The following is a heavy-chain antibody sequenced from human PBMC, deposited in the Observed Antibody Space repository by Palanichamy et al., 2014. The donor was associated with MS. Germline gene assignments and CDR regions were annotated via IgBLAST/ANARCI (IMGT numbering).Heavy chain of an antibody. D-gene: IGHD3-9*01. CDR1: GYSISSGYY. CDR3: ARFILRYFDPVDY. J-gene: IGHJ4*02. CDR2: IYHSGST. Sequence: VQLQESGPGLVKPSETLSLTCTVSGYSISSGYYWGWIRQPPGKGLEWIGSIYHSGSTYYNPSLKSRVTISVDTSKNQFSLKLSSVTAADTAVYYCARFILRYFDPVDYWGQGTLVTVSS. V-gene: IGHV4-38-2*02.